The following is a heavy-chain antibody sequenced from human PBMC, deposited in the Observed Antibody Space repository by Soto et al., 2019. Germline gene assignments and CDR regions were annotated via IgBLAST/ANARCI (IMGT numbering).Heavy chain of an antibody. CDR3: ARATMVRGSLPYYYGMDV. Sequence: SVKVSCKASGGTFSSYAISWVRQAPGQGLEWMGGIIPIFGTANYAQKFQGRVTITADKSTSTAYMELSSLRSEDTAVYYCARATMVRGSLPYYYGMDVWGQGTTVT. J-gene: IGHJ6*02. CDR2: IIPIFGTA. CDR1: GGTFSSYA. D-gene: IGHD3-10*01. V-gene: IGHV1-69*06.